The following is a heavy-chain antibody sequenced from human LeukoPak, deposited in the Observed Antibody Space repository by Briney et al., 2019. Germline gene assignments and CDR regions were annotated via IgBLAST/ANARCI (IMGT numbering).Heavy chain of an antibody. D-gene: IGHD4-17*01. CDR1: GFTVSSKY. CDR3: ARADDFGDYDC. J-gene: IGHJ4*02. CDR2: IYLGGTT. V-gene: IGHV3-53*01. Sequence: GGSLRLSCAASGFTVSSKYMSWGCQAPGEGLEWVSIIYLGGTTYYADSVKGRFTISRDNSKNTVYLQMNSLKADDAAVYYCARADDFGDYDCWGQGTLVTVSS.